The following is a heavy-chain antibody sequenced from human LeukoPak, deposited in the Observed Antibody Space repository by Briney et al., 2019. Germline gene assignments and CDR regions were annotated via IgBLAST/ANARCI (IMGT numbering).Heavy chain of an antibody. J-gene: IGHJ3*02. CDR2: INHSGST. CDR3: ARGRDTAAFDI. Sequence: SETLSLTCTVSGGSISSSSYYWGWIRQPPGKGLEWIGEINHSGSTNYNPSLKSRVTISVDTSKNQFSLKLSSVTAADTAVYYCARGRDTAAFDIWGQGTMVTVSS. V-gene: IGHV4-39*07. CDR1: GGSISSSSYY. D-gene: IGHD5-18*01.